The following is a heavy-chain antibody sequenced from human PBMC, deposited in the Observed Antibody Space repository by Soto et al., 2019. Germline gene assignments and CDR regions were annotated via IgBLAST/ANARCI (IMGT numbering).Heavy chain of an antibody. CDR1: GGSIIDGQTY. J-gene: IGHJ4*02. CDR2: INYRGTT. D-gene: IGHD2-15*01. Sequence: QVQLQESGPGLVKPSQTLSLTCTVSGGSIIDGQTYLNWIRQHPERGLEWMGYINYRGTTNYSPALKSPILISIDTSKNQFPLRLRSVTAADTAGYYCARDAPGVAPYWGQGTLVTVSS. CDR3: ARDAPGVAPY. V-gene: IGHV4-31*01.